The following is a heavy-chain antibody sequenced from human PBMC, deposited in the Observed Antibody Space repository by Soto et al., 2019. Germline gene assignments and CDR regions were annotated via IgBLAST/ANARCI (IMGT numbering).Heavy chain of an antibody. CDR3: ARVGITIFGVIRRHFDY. D-gene: IGHD3-3*01. V-gene: IGHV1-3*01. J-gene: IGHJ4*02. CDR2: INAGNGNT. Sequence: VASVKVSCKASGYTFTSYAMHWVRQAPGQRLEWMGWINAGNGNTKYSQKFQGRVTITRDTSASTAYMELSSLRSEDTAVYYCARVGITIFGVIRRHFDYWGQGTLVTVSS. CDR1: GYTFTSYA.